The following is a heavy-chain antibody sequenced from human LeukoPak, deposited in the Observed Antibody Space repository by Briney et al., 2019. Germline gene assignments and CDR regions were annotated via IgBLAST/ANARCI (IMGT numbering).Heavy chain of an antibody. CDR2: IYYSGST. V-gene: IGHV4-59*01. D-gene: IGHD3-22*01. CDR3: ARDSSYYYYDSSGYFDY. J-gene: IGHJ4*02. Sequence: SETLSLTCTISGGSISSYYWSWIRQPPGKGLEWIGYIYYSGSTNYNPSLKSRVTISVDTSKNQFSLKLSSVTAADTAVYYCARDSSYYYYDSSGYFDYWGQGTLVTVSS. CDR1: GGSISSYY.